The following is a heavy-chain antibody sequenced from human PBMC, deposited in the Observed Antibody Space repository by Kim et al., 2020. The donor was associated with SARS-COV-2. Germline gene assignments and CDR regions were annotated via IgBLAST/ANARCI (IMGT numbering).Heavy chain of an antibody. D-gene: IGHD5-18*01. CDR3: ARGGGAMVYYYYYGMDV. CDR1: GGSFSGYY. Sequence: SETLSLTCAVYGGSFSGYYWSWIRQPPGKGLEWIGEINHSGSTNYNPSLKSRVTISVDTSKNQFSLKLSSVTAADTAVYYCARGGGAMVYYYYYGMDVWGQGTTVTVSS. V-gene: IGHV4-34*01. J-gene: IGHJ6*02. CDR2: INHSGST.